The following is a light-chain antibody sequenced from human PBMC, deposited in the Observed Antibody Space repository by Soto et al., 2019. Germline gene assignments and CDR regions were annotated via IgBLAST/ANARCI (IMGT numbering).Light chain of an antibody. CDR2: DVS. CDR1: SSDVGGYNY. V-gene: IGLV2-11*01. CDR3: CSYAGSYHV. J-gene: IGLJ1*01. Sequence: QSVLTQPRSVSGSPGQSVTISCTGTSSDVGGYNYVSWYQQHPGKAPKLMIYDVSKRPSGVPDRFSGSKSGNTASLTISGLQAEDEADYYCCSYAGSYHVFGTGTKLTVL.